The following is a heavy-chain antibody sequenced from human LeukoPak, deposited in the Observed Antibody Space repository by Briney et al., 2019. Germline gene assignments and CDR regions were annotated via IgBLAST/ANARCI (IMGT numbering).Heavy chain of an antibody. Sequence: SETLSLTCAAYGGSFSGYYWSWIRQPPGKGLEWIGEINHSGTTNYNPSLKSRVTISVDTSKNQFSLRLSAVTAADTAVYHCARGLRLPSRSTPAVPHVWGKGTTVTVSA. D-gene: IGHD2/OR15-2a*01. CDR1: GGSFSGYY. CDR3: ARGLRLPSRSTPAVPHV. CDR2: INHSGTT. V-gene: IGHV4-34*01. J-gene: IGHJ6*04.